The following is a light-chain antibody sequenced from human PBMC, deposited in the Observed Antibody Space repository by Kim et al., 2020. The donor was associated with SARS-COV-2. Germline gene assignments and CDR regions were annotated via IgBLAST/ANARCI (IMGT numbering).Light chain of an antibody. Sequence: PGKTARVTCGGDNIGGKRVGRDQQKPGQAPVWVIFYDTDRHTGIPERFSGSNSGNTATLTINRGEVGDGADYYCRVWETSSEHPVLGGGTQLTVL. CDR2: YDT. CDR1: NIGGKR. CDR3: RVWETSSEHPV. J-gene: IGLJ3*02. V-gene: IGLV3-21*01.